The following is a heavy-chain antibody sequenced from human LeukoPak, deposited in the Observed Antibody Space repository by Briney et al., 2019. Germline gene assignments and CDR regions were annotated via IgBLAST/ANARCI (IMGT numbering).Heavy chain of an antibody. D-gene: IGHD4-11*01. CDR3: TIGIDDYSNYDPTYFDY. CDR2: IRSKAYGGTT. Sequence: GGSLRLSCTASGFTFGDYAMSWFRQAPGKGLEWVGFIRSKAYGGTTEYAASVKGRFTISRDDSKSIAYLQMNSLKTEDTDVYYCTIGIDDYSNYDPTYFDYWGQGTLVTVSS. J-gene: IGHJ4*02. V-gene: IGHV3-49*03. CDR1: GFTFGDYA.